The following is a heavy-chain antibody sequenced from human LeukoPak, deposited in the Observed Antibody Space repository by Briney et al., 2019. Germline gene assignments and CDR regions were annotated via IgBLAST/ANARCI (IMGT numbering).Heavy chain of an antibody. V-gene: IGHV3-66*01. CDR2: IYTGGYT. CDR1: GFYVSSNY. J-gene: IGHJ3*02. CDR3: AREGAFDI. Sequence: PGGSLRLSCAASGFYVSSNYMSWVRQAPGKGLEWVSTIYTGGYTYYADSVKGRFTISRDNSKNTLYLQMNSLRAEDTGVYYCAREGAFDIWGQGTMVTVSS.